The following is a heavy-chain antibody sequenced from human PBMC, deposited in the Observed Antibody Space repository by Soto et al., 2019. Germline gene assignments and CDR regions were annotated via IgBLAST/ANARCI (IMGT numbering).Heavy chain of an antibody. CDR1: GYTFTTYA. D-gene: IGHD3-16*01. CDR2: INAGNGNT. Sequence: QVQLVQSGAEVKKPGASVKVSCKASGYTFTTYAMHWVRQAPGQRLEWMGWINAGNGNTKYSQKCQGRVTITRDTSASTAYMELSSLRSEDTAVYYCARGSPLWGDYWGQGTLVTVSS. CDR3: ARGSPLWGDY. J-gene: IGHJ4*02. V-gene: IGHV1-3*01.